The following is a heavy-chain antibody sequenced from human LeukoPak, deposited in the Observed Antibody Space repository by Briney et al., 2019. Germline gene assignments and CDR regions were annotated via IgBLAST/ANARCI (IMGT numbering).Heavy chain of an antibody. CDR2: ICGSGGST. Sequence: PGGSLRLSCAASGFTFSSYAMSWVRQAPGKGLEWVSPICGSGGSTYYADSVKGRFTISRDNSKNTLYLQMNSLRAEDTAVYYCAKREGDTGWFQHHYYYGMDVWGQGTTVTVSS. CDR1: GFTFSSYA. CDR3: AKREGDTGWFQHHYYYGMDV. V-gene: IGHV3-23*01. J-gene: IGHJ6*02. D-gene: IGHD2-15*01.